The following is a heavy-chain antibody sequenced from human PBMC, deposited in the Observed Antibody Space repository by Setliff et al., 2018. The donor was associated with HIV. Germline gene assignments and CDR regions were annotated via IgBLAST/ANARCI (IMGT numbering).Heavy chain of an antibody. J-gene: IGHJ3*02. V-gene: IGHV3-7*01. D-gene: IGHD2-15*01. CDR1: RFDFNNYW. Sequence: PGGSLRLSCAASRFDFNNYWMCWVRQAPGKGLEWVANIGQDGSEKNYVDSVKGRFTISRDNAKNSMDLQMGSLSADDTAVYYCARGGFNHAFDIWGQGTMVTVSS. CDR3: ARGGFNHAFDI. CDR2: IGQDGSEK.